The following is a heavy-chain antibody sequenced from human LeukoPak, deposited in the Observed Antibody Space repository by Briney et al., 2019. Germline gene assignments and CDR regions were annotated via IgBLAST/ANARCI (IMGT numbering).Heavy chain of an antibody. CDR3: SCYSGLDAFGI. V-gene: IGHV4-30-4*01. Sequence: SQTLSLTCTVSGGSISSGDYYWSWIRQPPGKGLEWIGYIYYSGSTYYNPSLKSRVTISVDTSKNQFSLKLSSVTAADTAVYYCSCYSGLDAFGIWGQGTMVTVSS. CDR2: IYYSGST. J-gene: IGHJ3*02. D-gene: IGHD2-15*01. CDR1: GGSISSGDYY.